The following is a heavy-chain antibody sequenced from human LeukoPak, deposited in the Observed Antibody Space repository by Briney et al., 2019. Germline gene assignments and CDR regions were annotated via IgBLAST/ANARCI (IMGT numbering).Heavy chain of an antibody. Sequence: SETLSLTCAVSGVSISSTNWWSCVRQPPGKGLEWIGEINHSGSTNYNPSLKSRVTLSVDKSNNQFSLKLSSVTAADTAVYYCARAVYDDWLLKGNWFDPWGQGTLVTVSS. J-gene: IGHJ5*02. CDR3: ARAVYDDWLLKGNWFDP. CDR1: GVSISSTNW. V-gene: IGHV4-4*02. CDR2: INHSGST. D-gene: IGHD3-9*01.